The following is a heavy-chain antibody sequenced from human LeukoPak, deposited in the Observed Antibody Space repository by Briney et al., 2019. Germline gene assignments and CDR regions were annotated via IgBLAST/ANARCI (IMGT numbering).Heavy chain of an antibody. CDR1: GGSISSYY. Sequence: SETLSLTCTVSGGSISSYYWSWIRQPPGKGLEWIGYIYYSGSTNYNPSLKSRVTISVDTSKNQFSLNLSSVTAADTAVYYCARAMASTYFDYWGQGTLVTVSS. CDR2: IYYSGST. CDR3: ARAMASTYFDY. V-gene: IGHV4-59*01. J-gene: IGHJ4*02. D-gene: IGHD5-24*01.